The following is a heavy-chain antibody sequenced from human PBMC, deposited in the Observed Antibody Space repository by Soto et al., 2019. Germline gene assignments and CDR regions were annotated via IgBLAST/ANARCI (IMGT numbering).Heavy chain of an antibody. CDR2: IHYSGST. V-gene: IGHV4-31*03. J-gene: IGHJ4*01. Sequence: KPSETLSLTCTVSGGSISNGGYYCNWVRQHPGKGLEWIGYIHYSGSTWYNPSLESRVTISVETSKDQFSPKLRSVTAADTAVYYCARVRGSGSYAAYYFDSWGQGTLVTVSS. CDR1: GGSISNGGYY. D-gene: IGHD3-10*01. CDR3: ARVRGSGSYAAYYFDS.